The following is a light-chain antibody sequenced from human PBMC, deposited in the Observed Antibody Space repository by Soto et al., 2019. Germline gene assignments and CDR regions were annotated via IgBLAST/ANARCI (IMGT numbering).Light chain of an antibody. J-gene: IGKJ4*01. Sequence: DIQMTQSPSSVSASVGDRVTITCRASQAISSWLAWYQQKPGRAPKLLIYSASSLHNGAPSRFTGSGSGTDFSLTITSLQPDDTAIYYCQQARSFPLTFGGGTKVEIK. CDR1: QAISSW. CDR3: QQARSFPLT. CDR2: SAS. V-gene: IGKV1-12*01.